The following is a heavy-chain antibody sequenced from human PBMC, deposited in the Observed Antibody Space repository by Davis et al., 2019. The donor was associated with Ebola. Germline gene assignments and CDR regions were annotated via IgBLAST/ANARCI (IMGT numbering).Heavy chain of an antibody. CDR3: ARVRGTAMVRDYYYGMDV. CDR2: ISSSGSTI. Sequence: GGSLRLSCAASGFTFSSYEMNWVRQAPGKGLEWVSYISSSGSTIYYADSVKGRFTISRDNAKNSLYLQMNSLRAEDTAVYYCARVRGTAMVRDYYYGMDVWGQGTTVTVSS. V-gene: IGHV3-48*03. J-gene: IGHJ6*02. CDR1: GFTFSSYE. D-gene: IGHD5-18*01.